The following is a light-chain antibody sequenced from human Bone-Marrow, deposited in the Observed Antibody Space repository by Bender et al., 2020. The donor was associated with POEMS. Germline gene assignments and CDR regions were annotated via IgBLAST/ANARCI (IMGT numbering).Light chain of an antibody. V-gene: IGLV1-47*02. Sequence: QSVLTQPPSASGTPGQRVTISCSGSSSNIGTNPVNWYQQLPGTAPKLLIYINNQRPSGVPDRFSGSKSGSSASLTISGLRSEDEAVYTCATWDDSLRGPVFGGGTKLTVL. CDR3: ATWDDSLRGPV. J-gene: IGLJ2*01. CDR2: INN. CDR1: SSNIGTNP.